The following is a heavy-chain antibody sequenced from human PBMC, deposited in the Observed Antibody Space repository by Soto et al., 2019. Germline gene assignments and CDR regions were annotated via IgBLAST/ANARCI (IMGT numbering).Heavy chain of an antibody. V-gene: IGHV4-59*01. CDR1: GDSISTYY. J-gene: IGHJ4*02. D-gene: IGHD2-2*01. CDR3: ARISSASSDWLPDY. Sequence: PSETLSLTCTVSGDSISTYYWHWIRLPPGKGLEWIGYIYYTGDTNYNPSLKSRVTISLDTSKNQFSLKLSSVTAADTAVYYCARISSASSDWLPDYWGQGTLVTVSS. CDR2: IYYTGDT.